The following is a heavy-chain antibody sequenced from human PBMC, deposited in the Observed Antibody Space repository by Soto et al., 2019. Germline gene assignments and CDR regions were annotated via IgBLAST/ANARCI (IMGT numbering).Heavy chain of an antibody. CDR3: AKEAPSMTTVTTGFDD. CDR2: ISWNSGSI. CDR1: GFTFDDYA. J-gene: IGHJ4*02. V-gene: IGHV3-9*01. Sequence: GGSLRLSCAASGFTFDDYAMHWVRQAPGKGLEWVSGISWNSGSIGYADSVKGRFTISRDNAKNSLYLQMNSLRAEDTALYYCAKEAPSMTTVTTGFDDWGQRTLVTVSS. D-gene: IGHD4-17*01.